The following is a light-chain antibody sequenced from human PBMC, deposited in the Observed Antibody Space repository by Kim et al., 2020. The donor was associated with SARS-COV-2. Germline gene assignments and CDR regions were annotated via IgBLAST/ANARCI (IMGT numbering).Light chain of an antibody. CDR3: LQRVNWPLT. J-gene: IGKJ4*01. CDR2: DAS. Sequence: EIVLTQSPATLSLSPGERATLSCRASQTVSTYLAWYQQKTGQAPRLLIYDASHRATLTPARVSGRGSGRDFTLSISSLEPEDFAVCYCLQRVNWPLTFGGGTKVDSK. V-gene: IGKV3-11*02. CDR1: QTVSTY.